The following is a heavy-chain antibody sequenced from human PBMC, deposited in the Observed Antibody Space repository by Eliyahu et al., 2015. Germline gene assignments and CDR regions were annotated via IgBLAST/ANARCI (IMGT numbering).Heavy chain of an antibody. D-gene: IGHD3-22*01. Sequence: QAQLVEPGGGVVQPGXSLXLSCAASXFPFRXXTIHWVRQAPGKGPEWVALISYEGSNKQYADSVKGRFTISRDNSKNILYLQMNTLRSEDTAVYYCAREGVVVAPPYYYGMDVWGQGTTVTVSS. V-gene: IGHV3-30*01. CDR1: XFPFRXXT. J-gene: IGHJ6*02. CDR3: AREGVVVAPPYYYGMDV. CDR2: ISYEGSNK.